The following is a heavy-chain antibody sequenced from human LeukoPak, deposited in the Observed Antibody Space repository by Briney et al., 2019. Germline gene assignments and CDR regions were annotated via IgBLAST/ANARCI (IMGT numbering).Heavy chain of an antibody. D-gene: IGHD2-15*01. CDR2: ISGSGGST. CDR1: GFTFSSDA. V-gene: IGHV3-23*01. J-gene: IGHJ4*02. Sequence: PGGSLRLSCAASGFTFSSDAMSWVRQAPGKGLEWVSAISGSGGSTYYAGSVKGRFTISRDNSKNTLYLQMNSLRGEDTAVYYCARGRYCNGGSCYFDSWGQGTLVTVSS. CDR3: ARGRYCNGGSCYFDS.